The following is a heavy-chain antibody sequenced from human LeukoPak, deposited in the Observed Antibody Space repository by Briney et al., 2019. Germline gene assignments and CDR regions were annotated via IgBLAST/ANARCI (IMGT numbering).Heavy chain of an antibody. D-gene: IGHD3-10*01. CDR1: GFTFSSYG. CDR2: ISYDGSNK. Sequence: PGRSLRLSCAASGFTFSSYGMHWVRQAPGKGLEWVAVISYDGSNKYYADSVKGRFTISRDNSKNTLYLQMNSLRAEDTAVYYCAKDGAYGSGRIYYYYGMDVWGQGTTVTVSS. J-gene: IGHJ6*02. CDR3: AKDGAYGSGRIYYYYGMDV. V-gene: IGHV3-30*18.